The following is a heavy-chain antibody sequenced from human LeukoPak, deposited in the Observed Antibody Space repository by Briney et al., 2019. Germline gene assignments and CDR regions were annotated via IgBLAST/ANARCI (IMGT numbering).Heavy chain of an antibody. CDR3: ARGFVVVVPAAIGGYYFDY. Sequence: PSETLSLTCTVSGGSISSYYWSWIRQPPGKGLEWIGYIYYSGSTNYNPSLKSRVTISVDTSKNQFSLKPSSVTAADTAVYYCARGFVVVVPAAIGGYYFDYWGQGTLVTVSS. V-gene: IGHV4-59*01. CDR1: GGSISSYY. D-gene: IGHD2-2*02. J-gene: IGHJ4*02. CDR2: IYYSGST.